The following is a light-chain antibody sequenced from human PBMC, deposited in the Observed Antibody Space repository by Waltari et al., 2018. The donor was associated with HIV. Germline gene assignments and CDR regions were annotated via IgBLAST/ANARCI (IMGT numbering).Light chain of an antibody. CDR2: EVR. CDR1: SSDVGGYDF. Sequence: QSALTQPASVSGSPGQSITISTTGTSSDVGGYDFVSCFQHPPGKAPKVMIYEVRNRPSGVSNRFSGSKSGNTAALTISGLQAEDEADYYCSSYTSSSTLVFGGGTKLTVL. J-gene: IGLJ2*01. CDR3: SSYTSSSTLV. V-gene: IGLV2-14*01.